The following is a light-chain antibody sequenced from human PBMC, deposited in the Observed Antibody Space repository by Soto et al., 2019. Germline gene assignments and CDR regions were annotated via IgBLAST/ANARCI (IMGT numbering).Light chain of an antibody. CDR1: SGHSSYI. J-gene: IGLJ2*01. V-gene: IGLV4-60*02. CDR2: LEGSGSY. Sequence: QSVLTQSSSASASLGSSVKLTCTLSSGHSSYIIAWHQQQPGKAPRYLMKLEGSGSYNKGSGVPDRFSGSSSGADRYLTISNLQFEDEADYYFETWDSNILVFGGGTKVTVL. CDR3: ETWDSNILV.